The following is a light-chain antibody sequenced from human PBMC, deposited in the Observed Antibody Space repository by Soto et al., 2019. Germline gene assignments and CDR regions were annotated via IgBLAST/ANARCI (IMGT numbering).Light chain of an antibody. Sequence: DIHVTQSPSSVSAYVGDRVTITCRASQAITSWLAWYQQKPGRAPKLLIYSASSLQRGAPSRFTGSGSGTDFTLTITSLQPDDAAVYYCQQTRSFPLTFGGGTKVEI. CDR1: QAITSW. CDR2: SAS. CDR3: QQTRSFPLT. V-gene: IGKV1-12*01. J-gene: IGKJ4*01.